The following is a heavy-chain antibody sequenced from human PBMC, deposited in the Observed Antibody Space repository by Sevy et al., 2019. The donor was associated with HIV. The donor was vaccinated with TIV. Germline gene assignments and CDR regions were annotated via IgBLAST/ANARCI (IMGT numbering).Heavy chain of an antibody. CDR2: ISYDGSNK. CDR1: GFTFSSDA. Sequence: GGSLRLSCAASGFTFSSDAMHWVHQAPGKGLEWVAVISYDGSNKYYADSVKGRFTISRDNSKNTLYLQMNSLRAEDTAVYYSARDNSGAQSYWGQGTLVTVSS. V-gene: IGHV3-30*04. J-gene: IGHJ4*02. CDR3: ARDNSGAQSY. D-gene: IGHD7-27*01.